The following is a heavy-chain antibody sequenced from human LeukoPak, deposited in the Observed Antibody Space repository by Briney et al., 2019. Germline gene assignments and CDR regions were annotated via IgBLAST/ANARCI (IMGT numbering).Heavy chain of an antibody. CDR3: ARGSYLPSYYYYYYMDV. CDR2: IIPIFGTA. Sequence: SVKVSCKASGGTFSSYAISWVRQAPGQGLEWMGGIIPIFGTANYAQKFQGRVTITTDESTSTAYMELSSLRSEDTAVYYCARGSYLPSYYYYYYMDVWGKGTTVTVSS. J-gene: IGHJ6*03. CDR1: GGTFSSYA. D-gene: IGHD1-26*01. V-gene: IGHV1-69*05.